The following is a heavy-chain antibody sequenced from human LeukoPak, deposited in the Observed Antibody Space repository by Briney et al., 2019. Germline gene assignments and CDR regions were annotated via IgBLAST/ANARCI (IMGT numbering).Heavy chain of an antibody. Sequence: GGSLRLSCAASGFTFSSYEMNWVRQAPGKGLEWVSYISSSGSNIYYADFVKGRFTISRDNAKNSLFLQMNSLRAEDTAVYYCARLYSSSSGRALDYWGQGTLVTVSS. J-gene: IGHJ4*02. CDR2: ISSSGSNI. CDR3: ARLYSSSSGRALDY. CDR1: GFTFSSYE. D-gene: IGHD6-6*01. V-gene: IGHV3-48*03.